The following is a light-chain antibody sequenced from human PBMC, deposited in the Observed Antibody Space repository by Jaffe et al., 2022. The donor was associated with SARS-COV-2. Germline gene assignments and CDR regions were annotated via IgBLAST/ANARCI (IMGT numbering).Light chain of an antibody. V-gene: IGLV2-11*01. CDR3: CSYAGSYPYV. CDR1: SSDVGGYDF. Sequence: QSALTQPRSVSGSPGQSVTISCTGTSSDVGGYDFVSWYQQHPGNAPKLMIYDVSQRPSGVPDRFSGSKSGNTASLTISGLQAEDEADYYCCSYAGSYPYVLGTGTKVTVL. J-gene: IGLJ1*01. CDR2: DVS.